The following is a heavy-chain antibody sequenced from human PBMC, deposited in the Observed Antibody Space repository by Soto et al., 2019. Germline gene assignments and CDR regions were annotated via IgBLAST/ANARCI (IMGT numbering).Heavy chain of an antibody. CDR1: GGSISSGGYY. CDR2: IYYSGST. Sequence: SETLSLTCTVSGGSISSGGYYWSWIRQHPGKGLEWIGYIYYSGSTYYNPSLKSRVTISVDTSKNQFSLKLSSVTAADTAVYYCARALLVGATKSAANWFDPWGQGTLVTV. CDR3: ARALLVGATKSAANWFDP. V-gene: IGHV4-31*03. J-gene: IGHJ5*02. D-gene: IGHD1-26*01.